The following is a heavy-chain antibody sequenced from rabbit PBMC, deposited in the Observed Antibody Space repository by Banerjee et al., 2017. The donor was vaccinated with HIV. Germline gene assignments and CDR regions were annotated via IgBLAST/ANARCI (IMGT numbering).Heavy chain of an antibody. CDR1: GIDFSSYYY. V-gene: IGHV1S40*01. D-gene: IGHD7-1*01. CDR2: IYTDTDST. Sequence: QSLEETGGGLVQPGGTLTLTCKASGIDFSSYYYMCWVRQAPGKGLEWIGCIYTDTDSTSYANWAKGRFTISKTSSTTVTLQMTSLTAADTATYFCARDGYAGYGPLYYFNLWGPGTLVTVS. J-gene: IGHJ4*01. CDR3: ARDGYAGYGPLYYFNL.